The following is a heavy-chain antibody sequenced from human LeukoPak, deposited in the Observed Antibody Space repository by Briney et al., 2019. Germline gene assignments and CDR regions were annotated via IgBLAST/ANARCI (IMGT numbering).Heavy chain of an antibody. D-gene: IGHD3-10*01. J-gene: IGHJ4*02. CDR1: GFSVSGNY. CDR3: ARDGITMRILEY. Sequence: GGSLRLSCAASGFSVSGNYMNWVRQAPGKGLEWVSVIYADGGRYYADSVKGRFTISRDNSKNTLYLQMNSLRAEDTAVYYCARDGITMRILEYWGQGTLVTVSS. V-gene: IGHV3-53*01. CDR2: IYADGGR.